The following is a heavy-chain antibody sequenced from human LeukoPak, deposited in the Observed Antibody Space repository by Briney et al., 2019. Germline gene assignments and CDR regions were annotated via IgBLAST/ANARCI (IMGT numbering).Heavy chain of an antibody. Sequence: GASVKVSCKASGYTFTSYGISWVRQAPGQGLEWMGWISAYNGNTNYAQKLQGRVTMTTDTSTSTAYMELRSLRSDDTAVYYCAREWMASRRRYYFDNWGQGTLVTVSS. J-gene: IGHJ4*02. CDR1: GYTFTSYG. D-gene: IGHD6-6*01. CDR2: ISAYNGNT. CDR3: AREWMASRRRYYFDN. V-gene: IGHV1-18*01.